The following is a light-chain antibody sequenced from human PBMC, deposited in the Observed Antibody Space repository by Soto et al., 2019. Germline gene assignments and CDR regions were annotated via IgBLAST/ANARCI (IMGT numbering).Light chain of an antibody. CDR3: AAWDKNLGGPA. CDR1: NSNIGSKY. Sequence: QSVLTQPPSASGTPGQRVSISCSGSNSNIGSKYVYWYQQLPGTAPKLLMYRNNQRPSGVPDRFSGSKSGTSASLAISGLLSEDEADYYCAAWDKNLGGPALGGGTKLTVL. J-gene: IGLJ2*01. CDR2: RNN. V-gene: IGLV1-47*01.